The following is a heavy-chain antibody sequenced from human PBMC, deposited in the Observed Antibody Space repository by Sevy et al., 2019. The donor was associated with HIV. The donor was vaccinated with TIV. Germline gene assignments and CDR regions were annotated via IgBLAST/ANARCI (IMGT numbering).Heavy chain of an antibody. J-gene: IGHJ6*02. CDR1: GFTFSSYS. D-gene: IGHD2-15*01. V-gene: IGHV3-21*01. Sequence: GGSLRLSCAASGFTFSSYSMNWVRQAPGKGLEWVSSISSSSSYIYYADSVKGRFTISRDNAKNSLYPQMNSLRAEDTAVYYSAREVYCSGGSCYSASYYYGMDVWGQGTTVTVSS. CDR2: ISSSSSYI. CDR3: AREVYCSGGSCYSASYYYGMDV.